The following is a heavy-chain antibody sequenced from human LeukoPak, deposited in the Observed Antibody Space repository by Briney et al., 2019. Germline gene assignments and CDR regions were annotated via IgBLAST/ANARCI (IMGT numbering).Heavy chain of an antibody. V-gene: IGHV7-4-1*02. CDR1: GYTFTSYA. CDR2: INTNTGNP. Sequence: ASVKVSCKASGYTFTSYAMNWVRQAPGQGLEWMGWINTNTGNPTYAQGFTGRFVFSLGTSVSTAYLQISSLKAEDTAVYYCARHYSGSGSFYKPDYWGQGTLVTVSS. J-gene: IGHJ4*02. D-gene: IGHD3-10*01. CDR3: ARHYSGSGSFYKPDY.